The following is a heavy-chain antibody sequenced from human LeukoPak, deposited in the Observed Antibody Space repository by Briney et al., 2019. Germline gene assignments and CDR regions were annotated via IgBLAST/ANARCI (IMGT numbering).Heavy chain of an antibody. CDR2: ISYDGSNE. CDR3: ARATPQDIVAVPAAIPPNY. V-gene: IGHV3-30-3*01. D-gene: IGHD2-2*01. J-gene: IGHJ4*02. CDR1: GFTFSSYV. Sequence: PGRSLRLSCAASGFTFSSYVMHWVRQAPGKGLEWVAVISYDGSNEYYADSVKGRFTISRDNSKNTLYLQMNSLRAEDTAVYYCARATPQDIVAVPAAIPPNYWGQGPLVPVSS.